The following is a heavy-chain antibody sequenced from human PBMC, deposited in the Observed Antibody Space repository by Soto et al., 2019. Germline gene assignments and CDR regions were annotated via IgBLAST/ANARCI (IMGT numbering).Heavy chain of an antibody. CDR3: ARGSSCDGNRCYDPAFFGP. CDR1: DFTFNVFV. V-gene: IGHV3-33*01. J-gene: IGHJ5*02. D-gene: IGHD2-2*01. CDR2: IWNDGNSK. Sequence: PGGSLRLSCVASDFTFNVFVMHWVRQAPGKGLEWVAVIWNDGNSKNYADSVKGRFTISRDNSKNILYLQMNSLRAEDTAVYYCARGSSCDGNRCYDPAFFGPWGQGTLVTVSS.